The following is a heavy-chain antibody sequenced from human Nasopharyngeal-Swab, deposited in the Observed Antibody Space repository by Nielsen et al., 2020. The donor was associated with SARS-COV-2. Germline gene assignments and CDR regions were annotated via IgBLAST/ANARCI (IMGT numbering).Heavy chain of an antibody. CDR1: GFTFSIYG. V-gene: IGHV3-30*18. CDR2: ISYDGSNK. D-gene: IGHD5-18*01. CDR3: AKALAAMDDYYYYGMDV. Sequence: GGSLRLSCAASGFTFSIYGMHWVRQAPGKGLEWVAVISYDGSNKYYADSVKGRFTISRDNSKNTLYLQMNSLRAEDTAVYYCAKALAAMDDYYYYGMDVWGQGTTVTVSS. J-gene: IGHJ6*02.